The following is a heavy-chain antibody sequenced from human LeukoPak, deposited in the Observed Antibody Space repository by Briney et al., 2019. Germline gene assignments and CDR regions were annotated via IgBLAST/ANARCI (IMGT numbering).Heavy chain of an antibody. D-gene: IGHD3-10*01. J-gene: IGHJ5*02. V-gene: IGHV4-4*02. CDR1: GGYISSFYW. CDR3: ARDSGTTGEVKFDP. CDR2: IYHSGTT. Sequence: PSETLSLTCAVSGGYISSFYWWSWVRQPPGKGLEWIGEIYHSGTTNSNPSLKSRVAISVDKSNNQFSLRLSSVTAADTAVYYCARDSGTTGEVKFDPWGQGTLVTVSS.